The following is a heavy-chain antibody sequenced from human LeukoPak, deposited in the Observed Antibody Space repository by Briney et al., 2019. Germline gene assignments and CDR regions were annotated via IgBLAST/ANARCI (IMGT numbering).Heavy chain of an antibody. D-gene: IGHD4-23*01. J-gene: IGHJ1*01. CDR1: GGTYRYA. V-gene: IGHV1-69*05. CDR3: ATYGGNTAEYFQH. CDR2: IIPPLGTA. Sequence: SVKVSCKASGGTYRYAITWVRQAPGQGLEWMGGIIPPLGTANYAQKFQGRVTITTDESTNTAYMELTSLTSEDAAVYYCATYGGNTAEYFQHWGQGTLVAVSS.